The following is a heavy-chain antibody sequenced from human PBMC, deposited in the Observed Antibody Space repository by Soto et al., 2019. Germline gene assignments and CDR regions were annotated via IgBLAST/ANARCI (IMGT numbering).Heavy chain of an antibody. V-gene: IGHV3-7*01. D-gene: IGHD3-3*01. CDR2: IKQDGSEK. CDR1: GFTFSSYW. CDR3: ARVREWYDAFDI. Sequence: GGSLRLSCAASGFTFSSYWISWVRQAPGKGLEWVANIKQDGSEKYYVDSVKGRFTISRDNAKNSLYLQMNSLRAEDTAVYYCARVREWYDAFDIWGQGTMVTVSS. J-gene: IGHJ3*02.